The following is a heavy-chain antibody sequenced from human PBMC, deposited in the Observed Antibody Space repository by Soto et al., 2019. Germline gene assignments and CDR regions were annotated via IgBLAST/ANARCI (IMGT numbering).Heavy chain of an antibody. Sequence: QITLKESGPTLVKPTQTLTLTCTFSGFSLSTSGVGVGWIRQPPGKALEWLALIYWDDDKRYSPSLKSRLTITKDTSKNQMVLTMTDMDPVDTATYYCARCTSSSSVSRYYFDYWGQGTLVTVSS. J-gene: IGHJ4*02. D-gene: IGHD2-2*01. V-gene: IGHV2-5*02. CDR1: GFSLSTSGVG. CDR2: IYWDDDK. CDR3: ARCTSSSSVSRYYFDY.